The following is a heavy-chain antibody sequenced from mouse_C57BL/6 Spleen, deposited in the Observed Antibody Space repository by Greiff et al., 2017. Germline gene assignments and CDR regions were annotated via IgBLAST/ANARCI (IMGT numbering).Heavy chain of an antibody. CDR1: GFNIKNTY. Sequence: VQLQQSVAELVRPGASVKLSCTASGFNIKNTYMPWVKQRPEQGLEWIGRIDPANGNTKYAPKFQGKATITADTSSNTAYLQHSSLTSEDTAIYYCAYYEYGSYGYFDVWGTGTTVTVSS. D-gene: IGHD2-4*01. V-gene: IGHV14-3*01. CDR3: AYYEYGSYGYFDV. J-gene: IGHJ1*03. CDR2: IDPANGNT.